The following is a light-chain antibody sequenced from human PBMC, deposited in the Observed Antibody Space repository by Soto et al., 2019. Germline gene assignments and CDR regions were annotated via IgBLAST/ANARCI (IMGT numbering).Light chain of an antibody. CDR2: EVS. Sequence: QSALTQPASVSGSPGQSITISCTGTSSDVGGYNYVSWYQQHPGKAPKLMIYEVSNRPSGVSNRFSGSKSGNTASLTISGLQADDEGDYCCSSYTSSSTQVFGTGTKVTVL. CDR1: SSDVGGYNY. V-gene: IGLV2-14*01. J-gene: IGLJ1*01. CDR3: SSYTSSSTQV.